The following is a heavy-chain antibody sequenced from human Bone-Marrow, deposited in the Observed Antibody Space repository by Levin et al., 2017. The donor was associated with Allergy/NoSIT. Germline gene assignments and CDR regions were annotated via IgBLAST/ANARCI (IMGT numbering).Heavy chain of an antibody. CDR1: GFTVSSYE. CDR3: ARDPSGELGY. D-gene: IGHD1-26*01. V-gene: IGHV3-48*03. J-gene: IGHJ4*02. CDR2: ISSSGSTI. Sequence: GGSLRLSCAASGFTVSSYEMDWVRQAPGKGLEWVSYISSSGSTIYYADSVKGRFTISRDNAKNSLSLQMNSLRAEDTAVYYCARDPSGELGYWGQGTLVTVSS.